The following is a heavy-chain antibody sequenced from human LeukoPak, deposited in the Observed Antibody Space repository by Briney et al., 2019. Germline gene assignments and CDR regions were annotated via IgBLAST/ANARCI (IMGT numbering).Heavy chain of an antibody. J-gene: IGHJ4*02. CDR3: AKTTDEYYDILTGYQFDY. CDR1: GFTFSSYA. CDR2: ISYDGSNK. D-gene: IGHD3-9*01. V-gene: IGHV3-30-3*01. Sequence: GGSLRLSCAASGFTFSSYAMHWVRQAPGKGLEWVAVISYDGSNKYYADSVKGRFTISRDNSKNTLYLQMNSLRAEDTAVYYCAKTTDEYYDILTGYQFDYWGQGTLVTVSS.